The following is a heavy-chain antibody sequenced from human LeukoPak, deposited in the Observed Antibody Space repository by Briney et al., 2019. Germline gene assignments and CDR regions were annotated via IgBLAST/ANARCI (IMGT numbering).Heavy chain of an antibody. CDR3: ARVRSGWYAFVVDY. D-gene: IGHD6-19*01. CDR2: IYTSGST. V-gene: IGHV4-4*07. CDR1: GGSISSYY. Sequence: SETLSLTCTVSGGSISSYYWSWIRQPAGKGLEWIGRIYTSGSTNYNPSLKSRVMISIDTSKNQFSLKLSSVTAADTAVYYCARVRSGWYAFVVDYWGQGTLVTVSS. J-gene: IGHJ4*02.